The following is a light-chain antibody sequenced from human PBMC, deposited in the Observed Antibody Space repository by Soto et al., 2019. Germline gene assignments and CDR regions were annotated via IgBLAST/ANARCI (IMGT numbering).Light chain of an antibody. V-gene: IGKV1-5*03. CDR2: KAS. Sequence: DIQMTQSPSTLSASVGDRVTITCRASQTIGRWLAWYQQKPGKVPKLLIYKASSLQSGVPSRFSGSGSGTEFTLTINSLQPDDVATYYCHQYNSYSRTFGQGTTLEIK. CDR1: QTIGRW. J-gene: IGKJ1*01. CDR3: HQYNSYSRT.